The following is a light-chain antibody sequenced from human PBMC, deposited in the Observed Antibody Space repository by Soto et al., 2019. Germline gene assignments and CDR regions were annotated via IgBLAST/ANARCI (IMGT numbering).Light chain of an antibody. Sequence: EFGLPQTPAPLSLSPGERATLSCRASQTVSRSLAWYQQGPVHAPSRLIYAASRRATVIPDRFSGSVSGTDFTLTISRLEPEDFAVYFCQQYGSSWWTFGQGTRLEIK. V-gene: IGKV3-20*01. J-gene: IGKJ5*01. CDR3: QQYGSSWWT. CDR1: QTVSRS. CDR2: AAS.